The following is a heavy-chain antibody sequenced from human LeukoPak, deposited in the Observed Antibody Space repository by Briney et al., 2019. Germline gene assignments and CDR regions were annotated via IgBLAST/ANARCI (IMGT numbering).Heavy chain of an antibody. V-gene: IGHV4-59*01. D-gene: IGHD3-9*01. CDR3: ARGRAYYDILTGFPYYYYYGMDV. CDR1: GGSISSYY. J-gene: IGHJ6*02. Sequence: SETLSLTCTVSGGSISSYYWSWIRQPPGKGLEWIGYIYYSGSTNYNPSLKSRVTISVDTSKNRFSLKLSSVTAADTAVYYCARGRAYYDILTGFPYYYYYGMDVWGQGTTVTVSS. CDR2: IYYSGST.